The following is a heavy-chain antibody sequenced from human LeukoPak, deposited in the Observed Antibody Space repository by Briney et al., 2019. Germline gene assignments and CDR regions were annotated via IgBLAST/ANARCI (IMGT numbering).Heavy chain of an antibody. Sequence: GGSLRLSCATSGFTFSTYAMHWVRRAPGKGLEWVASIRNDGTNKNHVDSVKGRFTISRDNSKNTLFLQMDSLRPEDTAIYYCAKSWSGYYHYYMDVWGKGTTVTVSS. J-gene: IGHJ6*03. V-gene: IGHV3-30*02. CDR3: AKSWSGYYHYYMDV. D-gene: IGHD3-3*01. CDR1: GFTFSTYA. CDR2: IRNDGTNK.